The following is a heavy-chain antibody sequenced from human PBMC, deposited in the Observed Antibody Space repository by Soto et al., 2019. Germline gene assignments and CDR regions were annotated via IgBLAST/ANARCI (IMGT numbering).Heavy chain of an antibody. D-gene: IGHD4-4*01. J-gene: IGHJ5*02. CDR3: AREGSNYVLRFDP. CDR2: ISSNGGST. V-gene: IGHV3-64*01. Sequence: GGSLRLSCAASGFTFSRYAMHWVRQAPGKGLEYVSAISSNGGSTYYANSVKGRFTISRDNSKNTLYLQMGSLRAEDMAVYYCAREGSNYVLRFDPWGQGTLVTVSS. CDR1: GFTFSRYA.